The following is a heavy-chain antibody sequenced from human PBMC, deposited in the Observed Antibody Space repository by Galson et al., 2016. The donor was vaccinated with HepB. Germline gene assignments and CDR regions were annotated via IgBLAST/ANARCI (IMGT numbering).Heavy chain of an antibody. D-gene: IGHD2-2*01. V-gene: IGHV6-1*01. J-gene: IGHJ6*03. Sequence: CAISGDSVSSNNAGWNWIRQSPSRGLEWLGKTYYWSKWYNDYSVSLKGRITITSDTSKNQFSLHLNSVTPEDTAVYYCAREPPVVPPTYYYYMDVRGEGTTVTFSS. CDR2: TYYWSKWYN. CDR1: GDSVSSNNAG. CDR3: AREPPVVPPTYYYYMDV.